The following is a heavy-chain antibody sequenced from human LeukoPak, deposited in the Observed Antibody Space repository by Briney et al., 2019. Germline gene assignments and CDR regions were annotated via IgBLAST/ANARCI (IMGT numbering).Heavy chain of an antibody. D-gene: IGHD4-11*01. CDR2: IIPIFGTA. Sequence: GASVKVSCKASGGTFSSYAISWVRQAPGQGLEWMGGIIPIFGTANYAQKFQGRVTITADESTSTAYMELSSLRSEDTAVYYCARDQSDSNYYYYYMDVWGKGTTVTVSS. CDR3: ARDQSDSNYYYYYMDV. J-gene: IGHJ6*03. V-gene: IGHV1-69*13. CDR1: GGTFSSYA.